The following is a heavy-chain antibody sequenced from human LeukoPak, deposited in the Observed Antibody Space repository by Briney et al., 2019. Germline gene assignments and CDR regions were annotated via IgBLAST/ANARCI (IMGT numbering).Heavy chain of an antibody. D-gene: IGHD5-12*01. Sequence: EASVKVSCKASGYTFTGYYIHWVRQAPGQGLEWMGWINPNSGGTNYAQKFQGRVTMTGDTSISTAYMELSRLRSDDTAVYYCARDGGYSGYDGFDPWGQGTLVTVSS. CDR1: GYTFTGYY. V-gene: IGHV1-2*02. CDR2: INPNSGGT. CDR3: ARDGGYSGYDGFDP. J-gene: IGHJ5*02.